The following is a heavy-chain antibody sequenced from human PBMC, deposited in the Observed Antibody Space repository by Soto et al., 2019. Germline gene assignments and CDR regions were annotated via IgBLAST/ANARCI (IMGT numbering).Heavy chain of an antibody. D-gene: IGHD6-13*01. Sequence: SLKVSCNASGFTSTSSAMQWVLQARGQRLEWIGWIVVGSGNTNYAQKFQERVTITRDMSTSTAYMELSSLRSEDTAVYYCAAETKSSSWYPYYYYYGMDVWG. CDR2: IVVGSGNT. CDR3: AAETKSSSWYPYYYYYGMDV. CDR1: GFTSTSSA. J-gene: IGHJ6*02. V-gene: IGHV1-58*02.